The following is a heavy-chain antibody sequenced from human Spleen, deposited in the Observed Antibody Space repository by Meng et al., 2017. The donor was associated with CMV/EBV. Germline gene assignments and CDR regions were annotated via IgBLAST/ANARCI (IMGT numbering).Heavy chain of an antibody. D-gene: IGHD3-10*01. CDR2: ASNDGIKK. Sequence: LSLTCEASRFTFSNYVIHWVRQAPGKGLEWVAVASNDGIKKYYADSVEGRFTISRDNSKNTLYLQMNSLRLEDTAVYYCVRAGVEWPESYSDFDYWGQGTLVTVSS. CDR3: VRAGVEWPESYSDFDY. J-gene: IGHJ4*02. CDR1: RFTFSNYV. V-gene: IGHV3-30*03.